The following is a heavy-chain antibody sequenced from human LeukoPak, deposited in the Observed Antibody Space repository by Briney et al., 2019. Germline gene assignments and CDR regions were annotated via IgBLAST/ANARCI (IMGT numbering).Heavy chain of an antibody. Sequence: GGSLRLSCAASGFSVSSICMNWVRQAPGKGLEWVSVIYSDGTTYYADSVKGRFTISRDDSKNTLYLHMNSLRAEDTAVYYCARAPNWRFDHWGQGTLVTVSS. J-gene: IGHJ4*02. CDR3: ARAPNWRFDH. CDR1: GFSVSSIC. V-gene: IGHV3-53*01. CDR2: IYSDGTT. D-gene: IGHD1-1*01.